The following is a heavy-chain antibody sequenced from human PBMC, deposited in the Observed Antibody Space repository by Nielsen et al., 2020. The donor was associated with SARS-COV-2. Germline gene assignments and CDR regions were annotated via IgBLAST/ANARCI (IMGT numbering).Heavy chain of an antibody. D-gene: IGHD4/OR15-4a*01. CDR2: ISSSGTTI. Sequence: GESLKISCVVSGFNIRGYWMTWVRQAPGKGLEWVSYISSSGTTIYYADSVRGRFTISRDNARNTLYLQMNSLRVEDTAVYYCARVGSYGDPEYLDYWGQGALVTVSS. CDR3: ARVGSYGDPEYLDY. J-gene: IGHJ4*02. CDR1: GFNIRGYW. V-gene: IGHV3-48*04.